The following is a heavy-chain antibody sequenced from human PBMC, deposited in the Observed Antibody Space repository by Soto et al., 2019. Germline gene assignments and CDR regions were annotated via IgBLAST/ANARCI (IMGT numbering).Heavy chain of an antibody. Sequence: GASVKVSCKASGYTFTSYGISWVRQAPGQGLEWMGWISAYNGNTNYARKLQGRVTMTTDTSTSTAYMELRSLRSDDTAVYYCRVVNYYYYYGMDVWGQGTTVTVSS. CDR1: GYTFTSYG. J-gene: IGHJ6*02. CDR2: ISAYNGNT. CDR3: RVVNYYYYYGMDV. V-gene: IGHV1-18*01. D-gene: IGHD3-22*01.